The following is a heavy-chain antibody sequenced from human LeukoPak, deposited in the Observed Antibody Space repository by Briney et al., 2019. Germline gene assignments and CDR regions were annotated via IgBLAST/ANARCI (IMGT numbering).Heavy chain of an antibody. J-gene: IGHJ4*02. Sequence: PGGSLRLSCLGSGFSVSSVYMSWVRQAPGGGPEWVAIIYNDGSTYYAKSVEGRFSIYRDSYKNTVYLQMRSLRGDDTAIYYCARDSAFSAYAYWGQGTQVTVSS. CDR1: GFSVSSVY. D-gene: IGHD6-25*01. CDR2: IYNDGST. V-gene: IGHV3-66*01. CDR3: ARDSAFSAYAY.